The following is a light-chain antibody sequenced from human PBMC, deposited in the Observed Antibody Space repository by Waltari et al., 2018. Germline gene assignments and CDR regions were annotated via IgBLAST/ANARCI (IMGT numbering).Light chain of an antibody. CDR3: QQYYSRT. CDR2: GAS. CDR1: DSVGKTY. J-gene: IGKJ1*01. Sequence: DSVLTQSPGTLSLSPGERATLTCRASDSVGKTYVAWYQQKPGQAPRLLLYGASSRATVIADMFSGSGSGPDFTLTISRVEPEDFSVYYCQQYYSRTFGQGTKVEI. V-gene: IGKV3-20*01.